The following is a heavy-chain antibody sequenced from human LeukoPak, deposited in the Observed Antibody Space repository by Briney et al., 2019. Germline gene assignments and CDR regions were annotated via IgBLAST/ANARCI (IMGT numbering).Heavy chain of an antibody. CDR1: GFTLSSTY. J-gene: IGHJ4*02. Sequence: GGSLRLSCAASGFTLSSTYMSWVRQAPGKGLEWVSVIYSGGSTYYADSVKGRFTISRDNSKNTLYLQMNSLRAEDTAVYYCARTYYDILTPLLYWGQGTLVTVSS. V-gene: IGHV3-66*01. D-gene: IGHD3-9*01. CDR2: IYSGGST. CDR3: ARTYYDILTPLLY.